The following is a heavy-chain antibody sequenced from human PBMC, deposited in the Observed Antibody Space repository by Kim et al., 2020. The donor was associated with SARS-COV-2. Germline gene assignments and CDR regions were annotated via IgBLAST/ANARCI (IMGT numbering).Heavy chain of an antibody. CDR2: LVCIDFPT. CDR1: GFTFTGYA. J-gene: IGHJ4*02. V-gene: IGHV3-23*01. D-gene: IGHD2-21*01. CDR3: MKGGWGSIWDH. Sequence: GGSLRLSCTTSGFTFTGYAMSCVRHAPGKGLVFVSSLVCIDFPTYYVDSVKGRFTISRDNSKNTLYLQMSTLRADDTAVYYCMKGGWGSIWDHWGQGTLVTVSS.